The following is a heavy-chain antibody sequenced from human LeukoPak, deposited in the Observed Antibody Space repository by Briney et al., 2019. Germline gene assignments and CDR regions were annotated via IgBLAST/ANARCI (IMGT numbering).Heavy chain of an antibody. Sequence: GESLKISCKGSGYSFSSYWIGWVRQMPGKGLEWMGIIYPGDSDTRYNTSFQGQATIPANKSITPAYLQWSSRKASDTAMYDCARHRRGFWSGSKGWFDPWGQGNLVTASS. CDR1: GYSFSSYW. D-gene: IGHD3-3*01. CDR2: IYPGDSDT. J-gene: IGHJ5*02. V-gene: IGHV5-51*01. CDR3: ARHRRGFWSGSKGWFDP.